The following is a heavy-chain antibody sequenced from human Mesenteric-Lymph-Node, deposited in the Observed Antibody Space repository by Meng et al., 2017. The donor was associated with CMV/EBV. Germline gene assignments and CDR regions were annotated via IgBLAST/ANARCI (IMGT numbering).Heavy chain of an antibody. V-gene: IGHV1-2*06. D-gene: IGHD3-10*01. CDR3: AISFYYGSGRSFDY. Sequence: ASGYTFTHYDIHWVRQAPGQGLEWMGRLNPYTGVTNYAQRFQDRVTMSSDTPISTAYMDLSRLTSDDTAVYYCAISFYYGSGRSFDYWGQGALVTVSS. J-gene: IGHJ4*02. CDR1: GYTFTHYD. CDR2: LNPYTGVT.